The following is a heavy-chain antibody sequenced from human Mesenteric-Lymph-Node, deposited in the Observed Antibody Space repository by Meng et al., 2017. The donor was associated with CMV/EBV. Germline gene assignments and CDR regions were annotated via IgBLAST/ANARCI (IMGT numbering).Heavy chain of an antibody. CDR2: IKSFASGGTL. D-gene: IGHD2-15*01. Sequence: GGSLRLSCVGSGFTFSNAWMNWVRQAPGKGLEWVGRIKSFASGGTLYYAAPVKGRFTMSRDDSENTVYLQMNSLETEDTAVYYCATGWYFDFWGQGTLVTVSS. V-gene: IGHV3-15*01. J-gene: IGHJ4*02. CDR3: ATGWYFDF. CDR1: GFTFSNAW.